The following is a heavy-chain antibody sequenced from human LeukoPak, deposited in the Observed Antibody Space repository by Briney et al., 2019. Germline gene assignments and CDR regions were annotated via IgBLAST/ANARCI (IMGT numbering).Heavy chain of an antibody. V-gene: IGHV3-33*06. CDR1: GFTFTSYA. D-gene: IGHD3-10*01. CDR2: IWHNGNNQ. J-gene: IGHJ5*02. Sequence: PGGSLRLSCAGTGFTFTSYAIHWVRPAPGKGPEWVEVIWHNGNNQYYAGSLKGRFTISMDSSKNTLYLQMNILRAEDTAVYYCAKEGLLWFGEPPRKWFDPWGQGTLVTVSS. CDR3: AKEGLLWFGEPPRKWFDP.